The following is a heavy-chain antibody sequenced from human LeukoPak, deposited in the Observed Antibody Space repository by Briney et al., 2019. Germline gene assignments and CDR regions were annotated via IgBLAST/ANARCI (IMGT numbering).Heavy chain of an antibody. CDR3: VLRFLEDDWYFDL. CDR1: GFTFSSYA. CDR2: ISYDGSNK. D-gene: IGHD3-3*01. V-gene: IGHV3-30*04. Sequence: PGGSLRLSCAASGFTFSSYAMHWVRQAPGKGLEWVAVISYDGSNKYYADSVKGRFTISRDNSKNTLYLQMNSLRAEDTAVYYCVLRFLEDDWYFDLWGRGTLVTVSS. J-gene: IGHJ2*01.